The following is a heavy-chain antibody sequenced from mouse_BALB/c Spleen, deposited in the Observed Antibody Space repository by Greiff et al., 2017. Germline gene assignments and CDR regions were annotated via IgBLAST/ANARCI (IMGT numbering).Heavy chain of an antibody. J-gene: IGHJ4*01. CDR2: FYPGSGSI. CDR1: GYTFTEYI. D-gene: IGHD2-14*01. CDR3: ARHGGYRYDVGYAMDY. V-gene: IGHV1-62-2*01. Sequence: QVQLKQSGAELVKPGASVKLSCKASGYTFTEYIIHWVKQRSGQGLEWIGWFYPGSGSIKYNEKFKDKATLTADKSSSTVYMELSRLTSEDSAVYFCARHGGYRYDVGYAMDYWGQGTSVTVSS.